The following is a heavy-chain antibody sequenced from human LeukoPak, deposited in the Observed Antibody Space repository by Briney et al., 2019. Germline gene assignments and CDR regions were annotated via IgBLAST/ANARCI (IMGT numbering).Heavy chain of an antibody. CDR1: GGTFSSYA. J-gene: IGHJ6*02. V-gene: IGHV1-69*04. Sequence: SVKVSCKASGGTFSSYAISWVRQAPGQGLEWMGRIIPILGIANYAQKFQGRVTITADKSTSTAYMELSSLRSEDTAVYYCARDRYGSGSYYNREAYYYYGMDVWGQGTTVTVSS. CDR3: ARDRYGSGSYYNREAYYYYGMDV. D-gene: IGHD3-10*01. CDR2: IIPILGIA.